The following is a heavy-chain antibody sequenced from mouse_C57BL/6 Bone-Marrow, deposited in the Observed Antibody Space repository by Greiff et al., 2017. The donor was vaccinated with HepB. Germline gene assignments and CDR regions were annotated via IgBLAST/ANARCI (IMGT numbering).Heavy chain of an antibody. CDR3: SRGYYGPWFAY. CDR1: GYTFTSYG. J-gene: IGHJ3*01. Sequence: VQLQQSGAELARPGASVKLSCKASGYTFTSYGISWVKQRTGQGLEWIGEIYPRSGNTYYNEKFKGKDTLTADKSSSTAYMELRSLTSEDSAVYFCSRGYYGPWFAYWGQGTLVTVTA. V-gene: IGHV1-81*01. D-gene: IGHD1-1*01. CDR2: IYPRSGNT.